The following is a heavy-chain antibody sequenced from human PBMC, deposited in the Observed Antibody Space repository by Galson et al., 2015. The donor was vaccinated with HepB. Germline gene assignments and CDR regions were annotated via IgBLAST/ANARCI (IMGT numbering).Heavy chain of an antibody. V-gene: IGHV3-30-3*01. CDR3: ARDCCLAAAGPFDY. Sequence: SLRLSCAASGFTFSSYWMSWVRQAPGKGLEWVAVISYDGSNKYYADSVKGRFTISRDNSKNTLYLQMNSLRAEDTAVYYCARDCCLAAAGPFDYWGQGTLVTVSS. D-gene: IGHD6-13*01. J-gene: IGHJ4*02. CDR1: GFTFSSYW. CDR2: ISYDGSNK.